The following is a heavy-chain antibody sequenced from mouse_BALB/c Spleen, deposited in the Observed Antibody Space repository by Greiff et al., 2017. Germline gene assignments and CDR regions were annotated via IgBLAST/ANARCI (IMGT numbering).Heavy chain of an antibody. CDR2: INPSSGYT. Sequence: VKLEESAAELARPGASVKMSCKASGYTFTSYTMHWVKQRPGQGLEWIGYINPSSGYTEYNQKFKDKTTLTADKSSSTAYMQLSSLTSEDSAVYYCARGGAVPLDYWGQGTTLTVSS. J-gene: IGHJ2*01. CDR1: GYTFTSYT. V-gene: IGHV1-4*02. CDR3: ARGGAVPLDY. D-gene: IGHD1-1*01.